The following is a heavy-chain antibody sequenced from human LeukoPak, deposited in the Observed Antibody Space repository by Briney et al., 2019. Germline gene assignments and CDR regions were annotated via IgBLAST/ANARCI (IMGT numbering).Heavy chain of an antibody. CDR3: ARDGAAADDY. V-gene: IGHV3-23*01. Sequence: GGSLRLSCAASGLTFSSYAMGWVRQAPGKGLEWVSGISGSGVITFYPDSVKGRLTISRDNAKNSLYLQMNSLRAEDTAVYYCARDGAAADDYWGQGTLVTVSS. CDR2: ISGSGVIT. CDR1: GLTFSSYA. J-gene: IGHJ4*02. D-gene: IGHD6-13*01.